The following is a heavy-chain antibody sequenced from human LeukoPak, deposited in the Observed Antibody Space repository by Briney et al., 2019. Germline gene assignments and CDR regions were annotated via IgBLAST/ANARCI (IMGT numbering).Heavy chain of an antibody. CDR1: GFTLSSYA. CDR2: ISVSGGST. Sequence: GGSLRLSCAASGFTLSSYAMSWVRQAPGKGLGWVSAISVSGGSTYYADSVKGRFAISRDNSKNTLFLQMNSLRAGDTAVYYCAKDPGGYWGQGTLVTVSS. D-gene: IGHD3-10*01. V-gene: IGHV3-23*01. J-gene: IGHJ4*02. CDR3: AKDPGGY.